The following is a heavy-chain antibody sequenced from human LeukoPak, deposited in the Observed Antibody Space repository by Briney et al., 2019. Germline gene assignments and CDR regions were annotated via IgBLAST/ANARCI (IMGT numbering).Heavy chain of an antibody. J-gene: IGHJ4*02. CDR3: AKSPGPTVTAIDY. Sequence: PGGSLRLSCAASGFTFSSYAISSGRQAPGKGLEWVSAISGSGGSTYYADSVKGRFPISRDNSKNTLYLQMNSLRAEDTAVYYCAKSPGPTVTAIDYWGQGTLVTVSS. CDR2: ISGSGGST. D-gene: IGHD4-17*01. V-gene: IGHV3-23*01. CDR1: GFTFSSYA.